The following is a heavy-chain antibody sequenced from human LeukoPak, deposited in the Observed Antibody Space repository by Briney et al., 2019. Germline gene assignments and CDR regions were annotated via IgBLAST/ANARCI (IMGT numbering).Heavy chain of an antibody. Sequence: PSQTLSLTCTVSSGSISSGTYYWSWIRQPAGKGLEWIGRIYTSGSTNYNPSLKSRVTISVDTSKNQFSLKLNSVTAADTAVYYCARDAVYYDSSGYSEYYYYMDVWGKGTTVTISS. D-gene: IGHD3-22*01. CDR1: SGSISSGTYY. J-gene: IGHJ6*03. V-gene: IGHV4-61*02. CDR2: IYTSGST. CDR3: ARDAVYYDSSGYSEYYYYMDV.